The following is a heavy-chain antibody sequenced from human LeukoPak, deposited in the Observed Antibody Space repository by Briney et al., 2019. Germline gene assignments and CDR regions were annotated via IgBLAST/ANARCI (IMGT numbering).Heavy chain of an antibody. V-gene: IGHV4-34*01. D-gene: IGHD6-6*01. CDR2: INHSGST. CDR1: GGSFSGYY. J-gene: IGHJ4*02. Sequence: SETLSLTCAVYGGSFSGYYWSWIRQPPGKGLEWIGEINHSGSTNYNPSLKSRVTISVDTSKNQFYLRLTSVTAADSAMYYCARESSSSPDYWGQGTLVTVSS. CDR3: ARESSSSPDY.